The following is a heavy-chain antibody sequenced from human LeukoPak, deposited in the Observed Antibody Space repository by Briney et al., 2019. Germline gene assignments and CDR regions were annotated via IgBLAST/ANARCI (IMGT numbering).Heavy chain of an antibody. J-gene: IGHJ3*02. D-gene: IGHD5-18*01. Sequence: PGRSLRLSCAASGFTFSSYGMHWVRQAPGKGLEWVAVISYDGSNKYYADSVKGRFTISRDNSKNTLYLQMNSLRAEDTAVYYCAKDGGYSYGGAFDIWGQGTMVAVSS. CDR2: ISYDGSNK. CDR1: GFTFSSYG. V-gene: IGHV3-30*18. CDR3: AKDGGYSYGGAFDI.